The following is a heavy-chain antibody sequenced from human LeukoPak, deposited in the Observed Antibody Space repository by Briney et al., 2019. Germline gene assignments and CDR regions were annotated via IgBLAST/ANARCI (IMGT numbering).Heavy chain of an antibody. CDR2: IYPGDSDT. CDR1: GYTFVNYW. D-gene: IGHD6-19*01. V-gene: IGHV5-51*01. CDR3: ARREGGWYLDY. J-gene: IGHJ4*02. Sequence: GESLKISCQGSGYTFVNYWIGWVRQMPGKGLEWMGIIYPGDSDTRYSPSFQGQVTISADKSISTAYLQWSSLKASDTAVYYCARREGGWYLDYWGQGTLVTVSS.